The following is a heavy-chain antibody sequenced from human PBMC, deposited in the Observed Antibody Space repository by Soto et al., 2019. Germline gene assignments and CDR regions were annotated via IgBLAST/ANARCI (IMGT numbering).Heavy chain of an antibody. J-gene: IGHJ1*01. CDR2: ISGNGDTT. CDR3: AKIRGYDLGSTTFQH. Sequence: EVQLVESGGGLVQPGGSLRLSCAASGFTFSSSAMSWVRQAPGKGLDWVSAISGNGDTTYYADSVKGRFTISRDISKNTPYLQMNSLRAEDTSVYYCAKIRGYDLGSTTFQHWGQGTLVTVSS. V-gene: IGHV3-23*04. D-gene: IGHD5-12*01. CDR1: GFTFSSSA.